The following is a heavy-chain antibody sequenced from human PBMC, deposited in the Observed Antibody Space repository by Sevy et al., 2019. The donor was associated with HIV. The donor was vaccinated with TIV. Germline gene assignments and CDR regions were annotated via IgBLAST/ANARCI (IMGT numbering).Heavy chain of an antibody. V-gene: IGHV3-74*01. Sequence: GGSLRLSCAASGFTFSSYWMHWVRQAPGKGLVWVSRSNEDGSTTNYADSVKGLFTISRDNAKNTLYLQMHSLRAEDTAVYYCARDIGGLGSFWGQGTTVTVSS. CDR3: ARDIGGLGSF. CDR1: GFTFSSYW. CDR2: SNEDGSTT. J-gene: IGHJ6*02. D-gene: IGHD3-16*01.